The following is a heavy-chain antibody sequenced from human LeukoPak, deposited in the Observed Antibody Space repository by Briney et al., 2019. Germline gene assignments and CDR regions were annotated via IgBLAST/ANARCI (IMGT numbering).Heavy chain of an antibody. CDR2: ISGSGGST. Sequence: GGSLRLSCAASGFTFSSYAMSWVRQAPGKGLEWVSAISGSGGSTYYADSVKGRFTISRDKSKNTLYLQMNSLRAEDTAVYYCAKAVEYYDSSGYRDWGQGTLVTVSS. J-gene: IGHJ4*02. CDR1: GFTFSSYA. CDR3: AKAVEYYDSSGYRD. D-gene: IGHD3-22*01. V-gene: IGHV3-23*01.